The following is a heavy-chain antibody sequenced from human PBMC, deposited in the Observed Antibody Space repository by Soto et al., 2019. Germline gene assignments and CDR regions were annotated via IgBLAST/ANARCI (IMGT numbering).Heavy chain of an antibody. J-gene: IGHJ4*02. Sequence: ASGYGYASYASSWLQHATRQGLEWMGWISAYNGNTNYAQKLQGRVTMTTDTSTSTAYMELRSLRSDDTAVYYCASSGPAMVTDVPMSNWGQRPLVSVSS. D-gene: IGHD5-18*01. CDR1: GYGYASYA. CDR2: ISAYNGNT. V-gene: IGHV1-18*01. CDR3: ASSGPAMVTDVPMSN.